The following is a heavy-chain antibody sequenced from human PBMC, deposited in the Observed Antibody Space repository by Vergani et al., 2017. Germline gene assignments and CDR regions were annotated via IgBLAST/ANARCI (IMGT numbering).Heavy chain of an antibody. J-gene: IGHJ4*02. CDR2: IYYSGST. V-gene: IGHV4-39*01. D-gene: IGHD3-16*01. CDR1: GASIRSSNYY. CDR3: ARRPLRFTRLFDY. Sequence: QLQLQESGPGLVKPSATLSLTCSVSGASIRSSNYYWGWIRQPPGKGLEWIASIYYSGSTYYNPSLKSRVTISVDTSKNQFSLKLSSVTAADTAVYFCARRPLRFTRLFDYWGQGTLVTVSS.